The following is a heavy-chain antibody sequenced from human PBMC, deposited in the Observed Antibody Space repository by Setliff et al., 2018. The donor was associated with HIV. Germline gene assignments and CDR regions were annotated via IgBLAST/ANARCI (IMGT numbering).Heavy chain of an antibody. D-gene: IGHD1-26*01. CDR1: DVTPSNYA. Sequence: GASVKVSCKVSDVTPSNYALNWVRQAPGQGLEWMGAIIPVFATANYAQKFQGTVTITADASTLTAYMELSSLTSEDTAVYFCARGTGSYSYFDSWGLGTLVTVSS. J-gene: IGHJ4*02. V-gene: IGHV1-69*13. CDR3: ARGTGSYSYFDS. CDR2: IIPVFATA.